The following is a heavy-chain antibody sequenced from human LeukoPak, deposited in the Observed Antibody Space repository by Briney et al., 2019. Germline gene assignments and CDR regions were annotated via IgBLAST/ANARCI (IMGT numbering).Heavy chain of an antibody. CDR3: ATSAGDYKAGYYYYLGV. J-gene: IGHJ6*03. V-gene: IGHV1-2*02. D-gene: IGHD4-17*01. CDR2: INPNTAGT. Sequence: ASVRVSCKASGYTLTGYYFHWVRQAPGQGLEWMGWINPNTAGTNYAQKFLGRVTLTWDTSISTAYMELNRLTSDDTAVYFCATSAGDYKAGYYYYLGVWGKGTSVTVSS. CDR1: GYTLTGYY.